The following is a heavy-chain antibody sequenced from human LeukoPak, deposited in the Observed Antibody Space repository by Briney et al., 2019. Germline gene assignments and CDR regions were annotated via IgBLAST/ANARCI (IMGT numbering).Heavy chain of an antibody. V-gene: IGHV4-59*01. Sequence: SETLSLTCTVSGGSISRYYWSWIRQPPGKGLKWIRYIYYSGSTNYNTSLKSRVAISVDTSKNQFSLKLSSVTAAATAVYYCAAYYDSSGCFDYWGQGTLVTVSS. CDR3: AAYYDSSGCFDY. CDR1: GGSISRYY. CDR2: IYYSGST. D-gene: IGHD3-22*01. J-gene: IGHJ4*02.